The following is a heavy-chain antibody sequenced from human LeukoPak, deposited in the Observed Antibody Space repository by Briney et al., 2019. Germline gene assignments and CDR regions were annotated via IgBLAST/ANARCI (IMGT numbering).Heavy chain of an antibody. D-gene: IGHD3-3*01. Sequence: HSGGSLRLSCAASGFTFSSYWMSWVRQAPGKGLEWVANIKQDGSEKYYVDSVKGRFTISRDNAKNSLYLQMNSLRAEDTAVYYCARDAPPIFGVVTEYYFDYWGQGTLVTVSS. CDR3: ARDAPPIFGVVTEYYFDY. CDR1: GFTFSSYW. J-gene: IGHJ4*02. CDR2: IKQDGSEK. V-gene: IGHV3-7*01.